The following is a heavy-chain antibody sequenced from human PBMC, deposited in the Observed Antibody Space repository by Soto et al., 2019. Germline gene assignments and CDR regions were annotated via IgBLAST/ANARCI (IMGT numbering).Heavy chain of an antibody. D-gene: IGHD3-22*01. CDR3: ARDAYDYDDTSGYYRH. CDR2: ISSSSSTI. V-gene: IGHV3-48*02. CDR1: GFTFSTYK. J-gene: IGHJ4*02. Sequence: EVPLVESGGGLVQPGGSLRLSCAASGFTFSTYKMNWVRQAPGKGLEWVSYISSSSSTIYYADSVKGRFTISRDNAKXXLYLQMNSLRDEDTAVYYCARDAYDYDDTSGYYRHWGQGTLVTVSS.